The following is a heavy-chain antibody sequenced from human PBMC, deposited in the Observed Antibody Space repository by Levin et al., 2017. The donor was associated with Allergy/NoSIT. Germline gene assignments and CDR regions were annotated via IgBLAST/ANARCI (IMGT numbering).Heavy chain of an antibody. J-gene: IGHJ6*02. Sequence: GESLKISCAASGFTFSSYGMHWVRQAPGKGLEWVAVIWYDGSNKYYADSVKGRFTISRDNSKNTLYLQMNSLRAEDTAVYYCAREGYSYGKDYYYYYGMDVWGQGTTVTVSS. D-gene: IGHD5-18*01. CDR1: GFTFSSYG. V-gene: IGHV3-33*01. CDR2: IWYDGSNK. CDR3: AREGYSYGKDYYYYYGMDV.